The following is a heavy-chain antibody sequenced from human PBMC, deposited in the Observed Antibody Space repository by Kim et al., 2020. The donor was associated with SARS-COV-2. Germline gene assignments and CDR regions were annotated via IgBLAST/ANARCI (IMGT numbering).Heavy chain of an antibody. CDR1: GGSISSSSYY. CDR3: ARVALLFSGPGEFDP. V-gene: IGHV4-39*07. CDR2: IYYSGST. D-gene: IGHD2-21*01. J-gene: IGHJ5*02. Sequence: SETLSLTCTVSGGSISSSSYYWGWIRQPPGKGLEWIGSIYYSGSTYYNPSLKSRVTISVDTSKNQFSLKLSSVTAADTAVYYCARVALLFSGPGEFDPWGQGTLVNVSS.